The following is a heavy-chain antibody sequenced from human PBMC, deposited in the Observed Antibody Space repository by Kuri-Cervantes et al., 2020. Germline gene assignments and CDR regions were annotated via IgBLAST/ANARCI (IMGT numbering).Heavy chain of an antibody. J-gene: IGHJ2*01. D-gene: IGHD3-10*01. CDR1: GYTLTELS. V-gene: IGHV1-24*01. CDR3: ATDLITMVRGEVGYFDL. CDR2: FDPEDGET. Sequence: SVKVSCKVSGYTLTELSMHWVRQAPGKGLEWMGGFDPEDGETIYAQKFQGRVTMTEDTSTDTAYMELSSLRSEDTAVYYCATDLITMVRGEVGYFDLWGRGTLVTVSS.